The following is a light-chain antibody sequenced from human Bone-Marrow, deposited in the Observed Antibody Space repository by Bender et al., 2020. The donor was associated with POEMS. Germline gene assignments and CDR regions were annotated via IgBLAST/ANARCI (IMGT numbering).Light chain of an antibody. CDR2: GNS. CDR1: SSNIGAGYD. Sequence: QSVLTQPPSVSGAPGQRVTISCTGSSSNIGAGYDVHWYQQLPGTAPKLLIYGNSNRPSGVPDRFSGSKSGSSASLAITGLQAEDEADYYCCSYAGSGTLVFGGGTKLTVL. V-gene: IGLV1-40*01. J-gene: IGLJ2*01. CDR3: CSYAGSGTLV.